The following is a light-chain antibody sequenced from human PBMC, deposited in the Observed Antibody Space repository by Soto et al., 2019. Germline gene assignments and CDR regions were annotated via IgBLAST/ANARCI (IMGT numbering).Light chain of an antibody. CDR3: GTEDSSLSAEG. CDR1: SSNIGNND. V-gene: IGLV1-51*01. Sequence: QSALTQLPSVSAAPGQKVTLSCAGSSSNIGNNDVSWYQQLPGTSPKLLIYDNNKRPSGIPDRFSGSKSGTSATLGITGLQTGEEADYDCGTEDSSLSAEGVGGGTTLTVL. CDR2: DNN. J-gene: IGLJ2*01.